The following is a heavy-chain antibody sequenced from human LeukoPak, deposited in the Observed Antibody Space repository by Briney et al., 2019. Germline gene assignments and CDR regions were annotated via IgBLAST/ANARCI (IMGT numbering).Heavy chain of an antibody. Sequence: QPGGSLRLSCAASGFTFSSYAMSWVRQAPGKGLEWVSSVSGSGGYTYYAGSVKGRFTISRDNSKNTLYLQINSLRAEDTAIYYCAKDRPNHYDSSGHYYRRDGDYWGQGTLVTVSS. J-gene: IGHJ4*02. V-gene: IGHV3-23*01. CDR2: VSGSGGYT. CDR3: AKDRPNHYDSSGHYYRRDGDY. CDR1: GFTFSSYA. D-gene: IGHD3-22*01.